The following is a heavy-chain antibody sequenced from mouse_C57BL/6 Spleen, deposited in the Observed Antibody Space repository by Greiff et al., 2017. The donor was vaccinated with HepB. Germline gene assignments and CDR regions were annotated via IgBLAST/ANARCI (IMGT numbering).Heavy chain of an antibody. Sequence: VQLQQSGAELVKPGASVKLSCKASGYTFTSYWMQWVKQRPGQGLEWIGEIDPSDSYTNYNQKFKGKATLTVDTSTSTAYMQLSSLTSEDSAVYYCAGAGGLGLDFDYWGQGTTLTVSS. CDR1: GYTFTSYW. D-gene: IGHD4-1*01. J-gene: IGHJ2*01. CDR2: IDPSDSYT. CDR3: AGAGGLGLDFDY. V-gene: IGHV1-50*01.